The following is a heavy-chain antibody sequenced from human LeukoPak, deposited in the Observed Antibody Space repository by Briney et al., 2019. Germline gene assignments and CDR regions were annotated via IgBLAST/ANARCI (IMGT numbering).Heavy chain of an antibody. CDR2: INTNTGNP. J-gene: IGHJ3*02. CDR3: ARDGMATIMSGAFDI. CDR1: GYTFTSYA. D-gene: IGHD5-24*01. Sequence: ASVKVSCKASGYTFTSYAMNWVRQAPGQGLEWMGWINTNTGNPTYAQGFTGRFVFSLDTSVSTAYLQISSLKAEDTAVYYCARDGMATIMSGAFDIWGQGTMVTVSS. V-gene: IGHV7-4-1*02.